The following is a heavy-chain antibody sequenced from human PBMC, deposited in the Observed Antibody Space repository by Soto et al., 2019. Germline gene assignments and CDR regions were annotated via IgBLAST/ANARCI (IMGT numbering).Heavy chain of an antibody. V-gene: IGHV1-2*02. D-gene: IGHD1-7*01. CDR1: GYTFTGYY. CDR3: GRGRSGELVVFY. J-gene: IGHJ4*02. CDR2: IGPNRGDT. Sequence: QVQLVQSGAEVKKSGASVKVSCKASGYTFTGYYIHWVRQAPGQGPEWMGEIGPNRGDTRYAQKFQGRVTMTRDTSITTVYMELSNLSPVDTAVYYCGRGRSGELVVFYWGQGTLVTVYS.